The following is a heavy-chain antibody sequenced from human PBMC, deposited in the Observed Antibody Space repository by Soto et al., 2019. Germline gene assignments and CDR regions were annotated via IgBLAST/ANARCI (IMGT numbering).Heavy chain of an antibody. J-gene: IGHJ4*02. CDR3: ARIPGDWGLFDY. D-gene: IGHD7-27*01. V-gene: IGHV3-7*01. Sequence: GGSLRLSCVASGFTFSSYWMSWVRQAPGKGLEWVANMKRDGSEKYYVDSVKGRFSISRDNGKNSVYLQMNSLRAEDTAVYYCARIPGDWGLFDYWGQGALVTVSS. CDR2: MKRDGSEK. CDR1: GFTFSSYW.